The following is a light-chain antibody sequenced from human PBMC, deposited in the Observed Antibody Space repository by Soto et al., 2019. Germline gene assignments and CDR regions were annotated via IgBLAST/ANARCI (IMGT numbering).Light chain of an antibody. CDR3: QQYNNWPPWT. Sequence: EIVMTQSPATLSVSPGERATLSCRASQSVSSNLAWYQQKPGQAPRLLIYGSSTRGTGIPARFSGSGFGTEFTLTISSLQSEDFSVYYCQQYNNWPPWTFGQGTKLEIK. J-gene: IGKJ2*02. V-gene: IGKV3-15*01. CDR2: GSS. CDR1: QSVSSN.